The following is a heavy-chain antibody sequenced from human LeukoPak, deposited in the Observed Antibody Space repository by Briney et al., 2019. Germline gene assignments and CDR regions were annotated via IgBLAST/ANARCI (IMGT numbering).Heavy chain of an antibody. V-gene: IGHV3-49*04. Sequence: GGSLRLSCAASGFTFSNYAMSWVRQAPGKGLEWVGFIRSKAYGGTTEYAASVKGRFSISRDDSESIAYLHMSSLKTEDTAVYYCSRDTRPGYASGWYHPEGAFDIWGHGTMVTVSS. J-gene: IGHJ3*02. CDR3: SRDTRPGYASGWYHPEGAFDI. CDR2: IRSKAYGGTT. D-gene: IGHD6-13*01. CDR1: GFTFSNYA.